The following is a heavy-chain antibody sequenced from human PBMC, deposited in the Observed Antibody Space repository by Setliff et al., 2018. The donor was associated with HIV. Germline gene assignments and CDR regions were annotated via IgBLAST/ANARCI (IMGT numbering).Heavy chain of an antibody. CDR2: ISNSGKI. CDR3: ARGPSLQTTLFDP. Sequence: KTSETLSLTCAVSGYSISTNEWWGWIRQPPGKGLAWIGYISNSGKIYYDPSLNSRVTLSADTSKNQLSLKLTSVTAADTAVYYCARGPSLQTTLFDPWGQGTLVTVSS. V-gene: IGHV4-28*05. CDR1: GYSISTNEW. J-gene: IGHJ5*02.